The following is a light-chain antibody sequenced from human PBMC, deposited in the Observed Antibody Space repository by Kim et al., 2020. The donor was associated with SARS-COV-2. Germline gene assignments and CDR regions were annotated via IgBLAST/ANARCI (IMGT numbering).Light chain of an antibody. Sequence: GQSVTIYCSGISSINEINTVDWHQHLPGTAPNFLIYDYNRRPSGVPDRFSGSKSGTAASLAISGLQSEDEADYYCAAWDDSLNGVVFGGGTQLTVL. V-gene: IGLV1-44*01. CDR2: DYN. CDR1: SSINEINT. J-gene: IGLJ2*01. CDR3: AAWDDSLNGVV.